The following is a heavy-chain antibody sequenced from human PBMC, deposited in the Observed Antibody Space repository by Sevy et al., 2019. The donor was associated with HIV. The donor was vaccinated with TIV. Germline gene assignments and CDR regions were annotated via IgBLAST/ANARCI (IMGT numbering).Heavy chain of an antibody. J-gene: IGHJ6*02. CDR3: AKTIHSGGGAVPAANYYYYGMDV. V-gene: IGHV3-23*01. CDR1: EFIFSDYA. Sequence: GGSLRLSCAASEFIFSDYAMNWVRQTPGKGLEWVSSINGKGRSTHYADSVEGRFTISRDNSKNTLYQQMNSLRAEDTAVYYCAKTIHSGGGAVPAANYYYYGMDVWGQGTTVTVSS. D-gene: IGHD2-2*01. CDR2: INGKGRST.